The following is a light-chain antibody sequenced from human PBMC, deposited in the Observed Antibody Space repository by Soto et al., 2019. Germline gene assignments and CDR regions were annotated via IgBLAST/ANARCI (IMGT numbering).Light chain of an antibody. CDR2: DAS. CDR1: QTVSHW. J-gene: IGKJ1*01. V-gene: IGKV1-5*01. Sequence: DIHLTQSPSTLSASVWDRVTITCRASQTVSHWLAWYKQKPGNAPTLLIFDASSLENGVPSRFSGSGSGAEFTLSITGQQPDYFATFYCQQYKTYWTFGQGTKVDI. CDR3: QQYKTYWT.